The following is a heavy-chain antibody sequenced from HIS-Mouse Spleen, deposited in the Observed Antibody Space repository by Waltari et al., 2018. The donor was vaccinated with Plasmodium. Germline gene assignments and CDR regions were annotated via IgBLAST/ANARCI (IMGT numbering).Heavy chain of an antibody. Sequence: QLQLQESGPGLVKPSEPLPLTCPVSGVAISNSSYHWGWTRQPPGMGMVWIGRIYYRGSTYYNPSLKSRVTISVDTSKNQFSLKLSSVTAADTAVYYCARRGGSYYYFDYWGQGTLVTVSS. CDR1: GVAISNSSYH. CDR3: ARRGGSYYYFDY. D-gene: IGHD1-26*01. J-gene: IGHJ4*02. CDR2: IYYRGST. V-gene: IGHV4-39*01.